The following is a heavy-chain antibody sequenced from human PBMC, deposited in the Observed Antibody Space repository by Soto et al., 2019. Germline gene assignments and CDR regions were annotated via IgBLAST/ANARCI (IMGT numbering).Heavy chain of an antibody. CDR2: ISYDGGNK. CDR3: ANSGSYYGPFDY. V-gene: IGHV3-30*18. J-gene: IGHJ4*02. CDR1: GFTFSSYG. Sequence: GGSLRLSCAASGFTFSSYGMHWVRQAPGKGLEWVAVISYDGGNKYYADSVKGRFTISRDNSKNTLYLQMNSLRAEDTAVYYCANSGSYYGPFDYWGQGTLVTVSS. D-gene: IGHD1-26*01.